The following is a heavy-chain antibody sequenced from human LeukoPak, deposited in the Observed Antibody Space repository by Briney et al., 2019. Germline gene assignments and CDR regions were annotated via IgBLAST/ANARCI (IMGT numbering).Heavy chain of an antibody. Sequence: PGGSLRLSCAASGFTVSSNYMSWVRQAPGKGLEWVSVIYSGGSTYYADSVKGRFTISRDNSKNTLYLQMNSLRAEDTAVYYCARDVGDYGDYVNYYYYYGMDVWGQGTTVTVSS. CDR3: ARDVGDYGDYVNYYYYYGMDV. CDR1: GFTVSSNY. CDR2: IYSGGST. D-gene: IGHD4-17*01. V-gene: IGHV3-66*01. J-gene: IGHJ6*02.